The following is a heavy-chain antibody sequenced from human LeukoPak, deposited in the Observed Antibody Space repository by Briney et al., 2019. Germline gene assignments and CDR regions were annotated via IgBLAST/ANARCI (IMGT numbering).Heavy chain of an antibody. Sequence: GGSLRLSCAASGFTFSDYYMTWIRQAPGQGLEWVSSISGSSGTYYADSVKGRFTISRDNSKDTLSLQMNSLRAEDTATYYCAKEHAGTGPYYFDQWGQGALVTVSS. CDR1: GFTFSDYY. CDR3: AKEHAGTGPYYFDQ. J-gene: IGHJ4*02. V-gene: IGHV3-23*01. CDR2: ISGSSGT. D-gene: IGHD1-14*01.